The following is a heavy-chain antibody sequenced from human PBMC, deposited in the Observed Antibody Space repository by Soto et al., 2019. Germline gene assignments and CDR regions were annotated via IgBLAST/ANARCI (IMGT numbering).Heavy chain of an antibody. V-gene: IGHV3-23*01. D-gene: IGHD3-10*01. Sequence: HHGGSLRLSCAASGLTFSSYAMSWVRQAPGKGLEWVSVISGSGGTTFYADSVKGRFTISRDNSKNSLYLQMNSLRGEDTALYYCAKDSGSGLRNAFDIWGQGTMVTVSS. CDR1: GLTFSSYA. J-gene: IGHJ3*02. CDR2: ISGSGGTT. CDR3: AKDSGSGLRNAFDI.